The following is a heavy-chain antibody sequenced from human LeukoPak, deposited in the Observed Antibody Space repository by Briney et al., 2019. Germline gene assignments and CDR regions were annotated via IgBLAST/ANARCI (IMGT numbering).Heavy chain of an antibody. Sequence: MTSETLSLTCAVSGGSISSGGYSWSWIRQPPGKGLEWIGYIYHSGSTYYNPSLKSRVTISVDRSKNQFSLKLSSVTAADTAVYYCARRRVYSGSGEFDFWGQGTLVTVSS. D-gene: IGHD5-12*01. CDR1: GGSISSGGYS. CDR2: IYHSGST. J-gene: IGHJ4*02. V-gene: IGHV4-30-2*01. CDR3: ARRRVYSGSGEFDF.